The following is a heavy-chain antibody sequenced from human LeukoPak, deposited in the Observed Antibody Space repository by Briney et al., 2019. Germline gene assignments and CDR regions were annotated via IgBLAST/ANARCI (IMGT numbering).Heavy chain of an antibody. CDR2: IYLSDST. CDR1: CGSISSGGYD. V-gene: IGHV4-30-4*01. CDR3: ARGGEEMGATTIWFDP. D-gene: IGHD1-26*01. Sequence: SETLSLTCPVSCGSISSGGYDWSWIRQPPGKGLELFGYIYLSDSTYYNPSVKIRVTISVDTSKNQFSLKLRSVTAADTAVYYCARGGEEMGATTIWFDPWGQGTLVTVSS. J-gene: IGHJ5*02.